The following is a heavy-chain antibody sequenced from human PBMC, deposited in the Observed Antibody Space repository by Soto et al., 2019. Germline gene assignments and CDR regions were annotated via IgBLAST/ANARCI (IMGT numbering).Heavy chain of an antibody. Sequence: GTLSLTCGVSGDCMSGATLSWVRQAPEKGLEWIGYIDYSGSTNYNPSLRSRITITIDTSSNQFSLNLASVTAADAAVYYCTRARYGDHFDSWGQGTLVTVS. CDR3: TRARYGDHFDS. CDR2: IDYSGST. CDR1: GDCMSGAT. J-gene: IGHJ4*02. V-gene: IGHV4-59*01. D-gene: IGHD4-17*01.